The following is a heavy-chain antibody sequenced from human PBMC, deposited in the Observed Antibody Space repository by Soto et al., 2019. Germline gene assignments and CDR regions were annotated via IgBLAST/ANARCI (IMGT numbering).Heavy chain of an antibody. J-gene: IGHJ4*02. CDR2: IRNKANRYTT. Sequence: GGSLRLSCAASGFSFSDHYMDWVRQAPGKGLEWVARIRNKANRYTTEYAASVKGRFTISRDDSKNSLFLQMNSLQTEDTAVYYCGRVGDYNFWSGTDYWGQGILVTVSS. D-gene: IGHD3-3*01. CDR1: GFSFSDHY. CDR3: GRVGDYNFWSGTDY. V-gene: IGHV3-72*01.